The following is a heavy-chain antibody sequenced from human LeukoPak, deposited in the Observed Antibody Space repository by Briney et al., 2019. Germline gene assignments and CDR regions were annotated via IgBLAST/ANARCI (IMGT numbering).Heavy chain of an antibody. CDR3: ARGDCSSTSCSFDY. CDR1: GGTFSSYA. D-gene: IGHD2-2*01. Sequence: GSSVKVSCKASGGTFSSYAISWVRQAPGQGLEWMGRIIPIFGIANYAQKFQGRVTITADKSTSTAYMEQSSLRSEDTAVYYCARGDCSSTSCSFDYWGQGTLVTVSS. V-gene: IGHV1-69*04. CDR2: IIPIFGIA. J-gene: IGHJ4*02.